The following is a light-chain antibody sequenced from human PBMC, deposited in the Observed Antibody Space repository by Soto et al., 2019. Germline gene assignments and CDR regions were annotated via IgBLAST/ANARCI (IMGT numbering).Light chain of an antibody. CDR2: KAS. J-gene: IGKJ5*01. CDR3: QQYNKWPIT. V-gene: IGKV1-5*03. Sequence: DIQMTQSPSSLSASVGDRVTITCRASQTISSSLAWYQQKKGKAPKILIYKASTLKSGVPSRFRGSRSGTEFTLPISRLQSEDFAAYYCQQYNKWPITFGQGTRLEIK. CDR1: QTISSS.